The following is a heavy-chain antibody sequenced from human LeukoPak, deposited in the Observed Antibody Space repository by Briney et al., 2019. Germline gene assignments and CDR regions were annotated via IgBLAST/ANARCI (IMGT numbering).Heavy chain of an antibody. V-gene: IGHV4-61*01. Sequence: TLSLTRTVSGGSVSSGTFYWSWLRQPPGKGLEWIVIIYCAGTTNYNPSLKGRVTISVDMSTNLFSLKVISVTAADTAVYYCARGSDTAAGLYWGQGTLVTVSS. CDR1: GGSVSSGTFY. CDR2: IYCAGTT. J-gene: IGHJ4*02. CDR3: ARGSDTAAGLY. D-gene: IGHD6-13*01.